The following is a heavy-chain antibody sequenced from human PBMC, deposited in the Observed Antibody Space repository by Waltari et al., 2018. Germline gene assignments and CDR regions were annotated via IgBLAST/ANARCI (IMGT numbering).Heavy chain of an antibody. CDR1: GGSFSGYY. Sequence: QVQLQQWGAGLLKPSETLSLTCAVYGGSFSGYYWRWIRQPPGKGLEWLGEINHSGSTNYNPSLKSRVTISVDTSKNQFSLKLSSVTAADTAVYYCARGLPRDGRPLWYFDLWGRGTLVTVSS. CDR3: ARGLPRDGRPLWYFDL. V-gene: IGHV4-34*01. J-gene: IGHJ2*01. CDR2: INHSGST. D-gene: IGHD1-26*01.